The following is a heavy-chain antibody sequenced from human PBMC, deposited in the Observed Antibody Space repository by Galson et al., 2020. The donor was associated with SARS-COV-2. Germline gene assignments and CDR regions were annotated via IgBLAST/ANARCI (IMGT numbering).Heavy chain of an antibody. CDR1: GFTVSSNY. J-gene: IGHJ6*02. CDR2: IYSGGST. V-gene: IGHV3-66*01. Sequence: GESLKISCAASGFTVSSNYMSWVRQAPGKGLEWVSVIYSGGSTYYAASVKGRFTISRDNSKNTLYLQMNSLRAEDTAVYYCARDLVVYGLDVWGQGTTVTVSS. CDR3: ARDLVVYGLDV. D-gene: IGHD2-15*01.